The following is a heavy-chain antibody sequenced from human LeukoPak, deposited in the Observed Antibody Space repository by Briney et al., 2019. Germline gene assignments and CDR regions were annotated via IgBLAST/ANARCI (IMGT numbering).Heavy chain of an antibody. J-gene: IGHJ4*02. Sequence: ASVKVSCKASGYTFTPYGISWVRQAPGQGLEWMGWISDYNGNTNYAQKLQGRVTMTTDTPTNTAYMELRSLRSDDTAVYYCARRSSSWYAFDSWGQGTLVTVSS. CDR1: GYTFTPYG. CDR2: ISDYNGNT. V-gene: IGHV1-18*01. D-gene: IGHD6-13*01. CDR3: ARRSSSWYAFDS.